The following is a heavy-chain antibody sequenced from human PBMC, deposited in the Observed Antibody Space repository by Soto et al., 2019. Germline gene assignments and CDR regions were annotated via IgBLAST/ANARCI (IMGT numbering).Heavy chain of an antibody. CDR1: GYTFTSYD. D-gene: IGHD1-26*01. V-gene: IGHV1-3*01. CDR3: AREGWGVGATKVYYYGMDV. J-gene: IGHJ6*02. Sequence: ASVKVSCKASGYTFTSYDINWVRQAPGQRLEWMGWINAGNGNTKYSQKFQGRVTITRDTSAGAAYMELSSLRSEDTAVYYCAREGWGVGATKVYYYGMDVWGQGTTVTVSS. CDR2: INAGNGNT.